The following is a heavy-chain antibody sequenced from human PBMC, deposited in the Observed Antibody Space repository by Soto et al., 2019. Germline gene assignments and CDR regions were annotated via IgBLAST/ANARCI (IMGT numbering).Heavy chain of an antibody. D-gene: IGHD1-1*01. Sequence: ASVKVSCKASGYTFTSYYMHWVRQAPGQGLEWMGIINPSGGSTSYAQKFQGRVTMTSATATSTAYMELNSLTSDDTAVYYCTRPLRATAGTTFYYWGQGSLVTVSS. CDR3: TRPLRATAGTTFYY. CDR2: INPSGGST. V-gene: IGHV1-46*01. J-gene: IGHJ4*01. CDR1: GYTFTSYY.